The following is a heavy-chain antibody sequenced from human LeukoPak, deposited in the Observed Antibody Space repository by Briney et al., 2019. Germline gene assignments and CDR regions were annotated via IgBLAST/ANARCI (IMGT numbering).Heavy chain of an antibody. CDR1: GYTLTELS. Sequence: ASVKVSCKVSGYTLTELSMHWVRQAPGKGLEWMGGFDPEDGETIYAQKFQGRVTMTEDTSTDTAYMELGSLRSEDTAVYYCATDLNDILTGYESYDAFDIWGQGTMVTVSS. J-gene: IGHJ3*02. CDR3: ATDLNDILTGYESYDAFDI. V-gene: IGHV1-24*01. D-gene: IGHD3-9*01. CDR2: FDPEDGET.